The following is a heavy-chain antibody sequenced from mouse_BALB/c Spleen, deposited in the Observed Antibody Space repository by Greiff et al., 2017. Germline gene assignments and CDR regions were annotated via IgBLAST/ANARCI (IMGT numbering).Heavy chain of an antibody. D-gene: IGHD4-1*01. V-gene: IGHV1S22*01. CDR3: TRKLGRGFAY. Sequence: LQQPGSELVRPGASVKLSCKASGYTFTSYWMHWVKQRPGQGLEWIGNIYPGSGSTNYDEKFKSKATLTVDTSSSTAYMQLSSLTSEDSAVYYCTRKLGRGFAYWGQGTLVTVSA. CDR1: GYTFTSYW. CDR2: IYPGSGST. J-gene: IGHJ3*01.